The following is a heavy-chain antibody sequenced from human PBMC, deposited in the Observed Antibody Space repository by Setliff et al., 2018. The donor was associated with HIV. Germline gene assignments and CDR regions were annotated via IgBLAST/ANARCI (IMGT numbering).Heavy chain of an antibody. D-gene: IGHD4-17*01. V-gene: IGHV4-39*07. J-gene: IGHJ3*02. Sequence: PSETLSLTCTISLGSITSCAYHWVWIRQPPGKGLQWIGSIYCTGSTYYNPSLKSRVTILVDTSKNQFSLKVRSVTAADTAVYYCARLGMTTVGIGDVFDIWGQGTMVTVSS. CDR1: LGSITSCAYH. CDR2: IYCTGST. CDR3: ARLGMTTVGIGDVFDI.